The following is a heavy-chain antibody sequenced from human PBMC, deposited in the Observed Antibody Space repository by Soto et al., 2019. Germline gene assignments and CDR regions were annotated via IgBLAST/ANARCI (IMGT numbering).Heavy chain of an antibody. CDR1: GFSPTSPGLC. CDR3: ARSIRGPRRFNGMDV. Sequence: ESGPTLVNPTETLTLTCTFSGFSPTSPGLCVSCIRQPPAKALEWLALIERDDDDKYYSTSLKTRLTISKDARKKQVVLTMANMDPADTGTYYCARSIRGPRRFNGMDVWGQGTTVTVSS. CDR2: IERDDDDK. J-gene: IGHJ6*02. D-gene: IGHD1-20*01. V-gene: IGHV2-70*13.